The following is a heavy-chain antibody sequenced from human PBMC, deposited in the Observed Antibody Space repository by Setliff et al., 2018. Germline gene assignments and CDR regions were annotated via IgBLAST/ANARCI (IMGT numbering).Heavy chain of an antibody. D-gene: IGHD3-3*01. V-gene: IGHV1-69*06. CDR2: VTPILLTP. CDR1: GGTFDSYS. CDR3: ARPRSSKISIFGVTPFDY. J-gene: IGHJ4*02. Sequence: ASVKVSCKASGGTFDSYSFTWLRQAPGQGLEWVGGVTPILLTPNYAQKFQGRITITADKSTSTAYMELSGLRSDDTAVYFCARPRSSKISIFGVTPFDYWGQGTLVTVSS.